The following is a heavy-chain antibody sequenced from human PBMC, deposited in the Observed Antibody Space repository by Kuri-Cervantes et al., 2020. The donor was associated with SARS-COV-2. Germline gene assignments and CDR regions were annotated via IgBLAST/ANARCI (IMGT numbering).Heavy chain of an antibody. CDR1: GGTFSSYA. CDR3: ARESLGSGTLSGFYYMDV. CDR2: IIPVFGIA. V-gene: IGHV1-69*13. Sequence: SVKVSCKASGGTFSSYAISWVRQAPGQGLEWMGGIIPVFGIANYSQKFQGRVTITADESASTAYMELSSLRSEDTAVFYCARESLGSGTLSGFYYMDVWGKGTTVTVSS. J-gene: IGHJ6*03. D-gene: IGHD3-10*01.